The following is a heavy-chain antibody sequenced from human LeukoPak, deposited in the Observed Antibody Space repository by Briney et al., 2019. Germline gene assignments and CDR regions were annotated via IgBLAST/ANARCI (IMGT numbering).Heavy chain of an antibody. V-gene: IGHV3-33*01. J-gene: IGHJ6*02. CDR1: GFTFSSYG. CDR2: IWYDGSNK. Sequence: GGSLRLSCAASGFTFSSYGMHWVRQAPGKGLEWVAVIWYDGSNKYYADSVKGRFTISRDNSKNTLYLQTNSLRAEDTAVYYCARQALGGQTMDVWGQGTTVTVSS. CDR3: ARQALGGQTMDV. D-gene: IGHD2-15*01.